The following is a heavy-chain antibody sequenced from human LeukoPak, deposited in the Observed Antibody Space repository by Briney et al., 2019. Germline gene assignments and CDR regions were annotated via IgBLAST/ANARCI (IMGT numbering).Heavy chain of an antibody. J-gene: IGHJ4*02. D-gene: IGHD3-16*02. CDR1: GFTFSDYS. V-gene: IGHV3-21*01. CDR2: ISSRSNYI. CDR3: ARGAFGGVIVRPLDY. Sequence: GGSLRLSCATSGFTFSDYSMNWVRQAPGKGLEWVSSISSRSNYIYYADSVKGRFTISRDNAKNSLYLQMNSLRAEDTAVYYCARGAFGGVIVRPLDYWGQGTLVTVSS.